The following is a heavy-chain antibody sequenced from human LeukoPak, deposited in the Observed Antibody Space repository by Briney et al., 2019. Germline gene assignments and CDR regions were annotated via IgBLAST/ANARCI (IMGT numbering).Heavy chain of an antibody. CDR2: ISDNGGGP. D-gene: IGHD3/OR15-3a*01. CDR1: GLIFRDYA. V-gene: IGHV3-23*01. CDR3: AKEIGRLGVPLYDY. Sequence: GGSLRLSCVVSGLIFRDYAMSWVRQAPGEGLEWVAGISDNGGGPYYADSLKGRFTISRDNSKNILYLQVNSLRAGDTAVYYCAKEIGRLGVPLYDYWGRGTLVTASS. J-gene: IGHJ4*02.